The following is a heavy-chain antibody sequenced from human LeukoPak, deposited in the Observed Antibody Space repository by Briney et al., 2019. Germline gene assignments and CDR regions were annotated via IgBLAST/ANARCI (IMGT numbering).Heavy chain of an antibody. J-gene: IGHJ4*02. Sequence: GGSLRLSCAASGFNFGIYSLNWVRQAPGKGLEWVANIKQDGSEKYYVESVKGRFIISRDNAHNSMDLQMNSLRVEDTAVYYCARDPRDGYNNYFDYWGQGTLVAVSS. CDR3: ARDPRDGYNNYFDY. CDR2: IKQDGSEK. D-gene: IGHD5-24*01. CDR1: GFNFGIYS. V-gene: IGHV3-7*01.